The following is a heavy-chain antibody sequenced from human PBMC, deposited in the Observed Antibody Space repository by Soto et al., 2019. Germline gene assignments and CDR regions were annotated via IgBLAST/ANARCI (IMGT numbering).Heavy chain of an antibody. CDR1: GGSISNYY. D-gene: IGHD4-17*01. CDR2: VYYTGST. Sequence: SETLSLTCTVSGGSISNYYWSWIRQPPGKGLEWIGYVYYTGSTDYNPSLKSRVTMSVDTSKNQFSLKLSSVTAADTAVYYCARRYGALFDYWGQGTLVTAPQ. V-gene: IGHV4-59*08. CDR3: ARRYGALFDY. J-gene: IGHJ4*02.